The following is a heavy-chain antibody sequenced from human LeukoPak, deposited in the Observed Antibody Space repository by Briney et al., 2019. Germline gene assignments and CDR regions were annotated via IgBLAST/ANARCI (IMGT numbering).Heavy chain of an antibody. Sequence: GGSLRLSCAASGFTFSDYYMSWIHQAPGKGLEWVSYISSSGSTIYYADSVKGRLTISRDNSKNTLYLQMNSLRAEDTAVYYCARDRRQQLYYFNYWGQGTLVTVSS. J-gene: IGHJ4*02. CDR1: GFTFSDYY. V-gene: IGHV3-11*04. CDR2: ISSSGSTI. CDR3: ARDRRQQLYYFNY. D-gene: IGHD6-13*01.